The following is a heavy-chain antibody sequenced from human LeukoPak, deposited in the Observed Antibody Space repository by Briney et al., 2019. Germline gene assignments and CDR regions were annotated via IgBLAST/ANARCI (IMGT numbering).Heavy chain of an antibody. J-gene: IGHJ5*02. Sequence: SETLSLTCTVSGGSISHYYWSWIRQSPGKGLEWIGYIYYSGSTNYNPSLKSRVTISVDTSKNQFSLKLSSVTAADTAVYYCASTAAAFGSWFDPWGQGTLVTVSS. V-gene: IGHV4-59*08. D-gene: IGHD6-13*01. CDR3: ASTAAAFGSWFDP. CDR1: GGSISHYY. CDR2: IYYSGST.